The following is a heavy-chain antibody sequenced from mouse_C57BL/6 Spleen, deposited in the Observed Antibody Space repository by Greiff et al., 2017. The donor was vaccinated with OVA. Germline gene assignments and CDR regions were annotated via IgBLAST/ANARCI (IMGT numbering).Heavy chain of an antibody. D-gene: IGHD2-12*01. Sequence: VQLQQSGAEPMKPGASVKLSCKATGYTFTGYWIEWVKQRPGHGLEWIGEILPGSGSTNYNEKFKGKATFTADTSSNTAYMQLSSLTTEDSAIYYYPKVQVILTTKKNYFYYYSQCTTLTVSS. CDR3: PKVQVILTTKKNYFYY. CDR1: GYTFTGYW. V-gene: IGHV1-9*01. J-gene: IGHJ2*01. CDR2: ILPGSGST.